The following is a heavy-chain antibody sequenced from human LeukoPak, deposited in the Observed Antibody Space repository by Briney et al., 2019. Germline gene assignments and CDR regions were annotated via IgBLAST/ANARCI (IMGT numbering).Heavy chain of an antibody. CDR2: ISWNSSSI. D-gene: IGHD5-18*01. J-gene: IGHJ6*03. Sequence: PGGSLRLSCAASGFTFDDYAMHWVRQAPGKGLEWVSGISWNSSSIGYADSVKGRFTISRDNAKNSLYLQMNSLRAEDTAVYYCARARIQLWPYYYMDVWGKGTTVTVSS. V-gene: IGHV3-9*01. CDR3: ARARIQLWPYYYMDV. CDR1: GFTFDDYA.